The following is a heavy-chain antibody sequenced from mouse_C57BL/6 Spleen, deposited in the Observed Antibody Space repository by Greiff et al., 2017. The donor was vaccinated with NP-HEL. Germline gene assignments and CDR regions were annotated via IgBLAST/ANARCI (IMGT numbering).Heavy chain of an antibody. CDR1: GFSLTSYG. V-gene: IGHV2-2*01. D-gene: IGHD1-1*01. CDR3: ARRNYGSSHYAMDY. Sequence: VQLQQSGPGLVQPSQCLSITCTVSGFSLTSYGVHWVRQSPGKGLEWLGVIWSGGSTDYNAAFISRLSISKDNSKSQVFFKMNSLQADDTAIYYCARRNYGSSHYAMDYWGQGTSVTVSS. J-gene: IGHJ4*01. CDR2: IWSGGST.